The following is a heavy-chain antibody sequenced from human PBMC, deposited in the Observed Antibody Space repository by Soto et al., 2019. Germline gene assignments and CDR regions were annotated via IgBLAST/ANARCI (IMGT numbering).Heavy chain of an antibody. V-gene: IGHV4-34*01. CDR3: ARGLILWFGESSRRGGYYYYMDV. CDR1: GGSFSGYQ. Sequence: QAQLQQWGAGLLKPSETLSLTCAVYGGSFSGYQWSWIRQTPGKGLEWTGEINDSGNINYNPSLKSPLTMMIHTPKKQTSLKLSSVTHADTAVYYCARGLILWFGESSRRGGYYYYMDVWGKGTTVTVSS. J-gene: IGHJ6*03. CDR2: INDSGNI. D-gene: IGHD3-10*01.